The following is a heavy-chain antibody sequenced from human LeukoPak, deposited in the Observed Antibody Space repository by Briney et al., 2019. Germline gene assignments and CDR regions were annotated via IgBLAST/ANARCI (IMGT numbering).Heavy chain of an antibody. CDR1: GYTFTNYG. CDR3: ARDLRSSSVYYFDY. D-gene: IGHD6-6*01. Sequence: ASVKVSCNASGYTFTNYGISRVRQAPAQGLEWMAWINPYNGDTNYAQKLQGRVTVTTDTSTSTAYMELRSLRSDDTAVYYCARDLRSSSVYYFDYWGQGTLVTVPS. CDR2: INPYNGDT. V-gene: IGHV1-18*01. J-gene: IGHJ4*02.